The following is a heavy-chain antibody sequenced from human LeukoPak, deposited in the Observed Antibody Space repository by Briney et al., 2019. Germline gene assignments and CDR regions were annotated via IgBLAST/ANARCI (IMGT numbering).Heavy chain of an antibody. CDR2: INPSGGST. Sequence: ASVKVSCKASGYTFTSYYMHWVRQAPGQGLEWMGIINPSGGSTSYAQKFKGRVTVTRDMSTRTVYMELSDLRPEDTAVYYCARDYSGEWEQLTGWWFDPWGQGTLVIVSS. CDR3: ARDYSGEWEQLTGWWFDP. D-gene: IGHD1-26*01. V-gene: IGHV1-46*01. CDR1: GYTFTSYY. J-gene: IGHJ5*02.